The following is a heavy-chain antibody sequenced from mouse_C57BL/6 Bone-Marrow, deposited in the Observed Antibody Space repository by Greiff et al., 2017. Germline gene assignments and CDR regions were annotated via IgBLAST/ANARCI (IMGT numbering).Heavy chain of an antibody. Sequence: EVKLVESGGDLVKPGGSLKLSCAASGFTFSSYGMSWVRQTPDKRLEWVATLSSGGSYPYYPASVKGRFTISRDNAKNTLYLQMSSLKSEDTAMYYCARRFYFDYWGQGTTLTVSS. CDR2: LSSGGSYP. J-gene: IGHJ2*01. CDR1: GFTFSSYG. CDR3: ARRFYFDY. V-gene: IGHV5-6*02.